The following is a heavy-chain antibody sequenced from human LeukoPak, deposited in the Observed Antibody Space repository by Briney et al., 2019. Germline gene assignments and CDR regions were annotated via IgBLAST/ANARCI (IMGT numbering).Heavy chain of an antibody. J-gene: IGHJ6*03. D-gene: IGHD1-7*01. CDR2: ISGSGGST. CDR3: AKRRGLELLYYYYMDV. V-gene: IGHV3-23*01. CDR1: GFTFSSYA. Sequence: GGSLRLSCAASGFTFSSYAMTWVRQAPGKGLEWVSAISGSGGSTYYADSVKGRFTISKDNSKNTLFLQMNSLRAEDTAVYYCAKRRGLELLYYYYMDVWGKGTTVTVSS.